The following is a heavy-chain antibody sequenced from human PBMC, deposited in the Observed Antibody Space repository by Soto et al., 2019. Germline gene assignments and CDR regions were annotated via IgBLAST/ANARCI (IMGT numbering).Heavy chain of an antibody. CDR3: ARGVTTVTTFDY. CDR1: GGSISSGGYS. D-gene: IGHD4-17*01. J-gene: IGHJ4*02. V-gene: IGHV4-30-2*01. CDR2: IYHSGST. Sequence: SETLSLTCAVSGGSISSGGYSWSWIRQPPGKGLEWIGYIYHSGSTYCNPSLKSRVTISVDRSKNQFSLKLSSVTAADTAVYYCARGVTTVTTFDYWGQGTLVTVSS.